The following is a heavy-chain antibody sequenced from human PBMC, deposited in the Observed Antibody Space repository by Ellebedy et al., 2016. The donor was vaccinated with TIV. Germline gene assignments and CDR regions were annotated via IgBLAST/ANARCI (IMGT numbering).Heavy chain of an antibody. J-gene: IGHJ4*02. V-gene: IGHV3-33*01. Sequence: PAGSLRLSCAASEFTFSTYHMHWVRQAPGKGLEWVAVIWYDGTAKFYAESVTGRFTISRDNSQNTLYLEMNSLRADDTALYYCARELGGSGGSDFDYWGQGTLVTVSS. CDR3: ARELGGSGGSDFDY. CDR1: EFTFSTYH. D-gene: IGHD2-15*01. CDR2: IWYDGTAK.